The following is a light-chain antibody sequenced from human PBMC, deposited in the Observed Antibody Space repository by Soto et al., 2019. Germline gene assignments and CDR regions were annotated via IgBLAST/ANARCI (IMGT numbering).Light chain of an antibody. V-gene: IGLV2-14*01. CDR2: EVN. CDR3: NSLSAAGTSYV. J-gene: IGLJ1*01. Sequence: QSVLTQPASVSGSPGQSIAISCTGTSSDIGSHNHVSWYQQYPGKAPKLIIFEVNNRPSGVSDRFSGSKSGSTASLTISGLQAEDEADYYCNSLSAAGTSYVFGTGTKVTV. CDR1: SSDIGSHNH.